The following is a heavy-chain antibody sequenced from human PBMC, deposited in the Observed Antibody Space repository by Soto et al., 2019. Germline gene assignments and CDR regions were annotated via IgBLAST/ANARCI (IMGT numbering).Heavy chain of an antibody. Sequence: QVQLHQWGAGLVRPSETLALTCAVNGGSFSTNHWNWIRQSPGKGLEWIGEISPDGATNFNPTLSSRLSMSVETSKRQFSLHLTSVTAADTAVYFCARGLAAQSFYFDFWGQGTLVTVSS. CDR3: ARGLAAQSFYFDF. CDR2: ISPDGAT. CDR1: GGSFSTNH. J-gene: IGHJ4*02. V-gene: IGHV4-34*01. D-gene: IGHD3-16*02.